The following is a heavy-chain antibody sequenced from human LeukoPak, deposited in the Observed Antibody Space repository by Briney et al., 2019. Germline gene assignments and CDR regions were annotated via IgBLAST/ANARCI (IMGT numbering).Heavy chain of an antibody. CDR2: IDPSGGIT. CDR3: ARGYDILTGYYLQAGGGDY. J-gene: IGHJ4*02. Sequence: ASVKVSCKASGYIFTSFYIHWVRQVPGQGLEWMGIIDPSGGITTYAQKFQGGVIMTADTSTNTVYLELSSLKSEDTAVYYCARGYDILTGYYLQAGGGDYWGQGTLVTVSS. CDR1: GYIFTSFY. V-gene: IGHV1-46*01. D-gene: IGHD3-9*01.